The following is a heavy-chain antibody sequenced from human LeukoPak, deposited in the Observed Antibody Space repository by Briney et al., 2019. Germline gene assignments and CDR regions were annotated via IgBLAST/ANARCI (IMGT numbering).Heavy chain of an antibody. CDR1: GGSISSGDYY. D-gene: IGHD3-10*01. CDR2: SYYSGST. CDR3: ARDYYGSGSFQSNWFDP. J-gene: IGHJ5*02. Sequence: SETLSLTCTVSGGSISSGDYYWSWIRQPPGKGLEWIGYSYYSGSTYYNPSLKSRVTISVDTSKNQFSLKLSSVTAADTAVYYCARDYYGSGSFQSNWFDPWGQGTLVTVSS. V-gene: IGHV4-30-4*01.